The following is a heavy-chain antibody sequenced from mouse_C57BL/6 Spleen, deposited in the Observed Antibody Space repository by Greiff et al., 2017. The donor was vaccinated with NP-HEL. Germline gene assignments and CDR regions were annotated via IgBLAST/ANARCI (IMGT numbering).Heavy chain of an antibody. CDR2: IDPSDSYT. Sequence: QVQLQQSGAELVMPGASVKLSCKASGYTFTSYWMHWVKQRPGQGLEWIGEIDPSDSYTNYNQKFNGKSTLTVDKSSSTAYMQLSNLTSKDSAVYYCARSGDPLDYWGQGTTLTVSS. D-gene: IGHD3-1*01. CDR3: ARSGDPLDY. V-gene: IGHV1-69*01. J-gene: IGHJ2*01. CDR1: GYTFTSYW.